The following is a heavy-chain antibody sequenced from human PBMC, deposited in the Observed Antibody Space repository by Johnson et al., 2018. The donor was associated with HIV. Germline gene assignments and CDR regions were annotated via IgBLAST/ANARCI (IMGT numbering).Heavy chain of an antibody. V-gene: IGHV3-23*04. CDR3: AKDLSWEPQDAFDI. Sequence: VHLVESGGGVVQPGGSLRLSCAASGFTFSSYAMHWVRQAPGKGLEWVAVISGSGGSTYYADSVKGRFTISRDNSKNTLYLQMNSLRAEDTAVYYCAKDLSWEPQDAFDIWGQGTMVTVSS. CDR1: GFTFSSYA. J-gene: IGHJ3*02. CDR2: ISGSGGST. D-gene: IGHD1-26*01.